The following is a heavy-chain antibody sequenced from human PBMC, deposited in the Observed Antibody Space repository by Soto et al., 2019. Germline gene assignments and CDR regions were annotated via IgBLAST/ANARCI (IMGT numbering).Heavy chain of an antibody. CDR1: GYTFANDY. Sequence: QVQLVQSGAEVKEPGASVKVSCKASGYTFANDYIHWVRQVPGQGLEWMGRIKPSGGATLYAQKFQARVTMTRTTSTNTLFLVLSSLTSDDTPKYYCSRDTRSISGVAQTPFHFWGQGTLVTVSS. CDR2: IKPSGGAT. CDR3: SRDTRSISGVAQTPFHF. V-gene: IGHV1-46*01. J-gene: IGHJ4*02. D-gene: IGHD3-3*01.